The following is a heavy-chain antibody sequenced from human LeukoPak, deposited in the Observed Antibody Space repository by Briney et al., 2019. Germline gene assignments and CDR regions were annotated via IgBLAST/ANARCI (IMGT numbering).Heavy chain of an antibody. V-gene: IGHV5-10-1*01. CDR2: IDPSDSYT. Sequence: GESLKISCKGSGYSFTSYWISWVRQVPGKGLEWMGRIDPSDSYTNYSPSFQGHVTISADKSISTAYLQWSSLKASDTAMYYCARGGKSAYGWFDPWGQGALVTVSS. CDR1: GYSFTSYW. J-gene: IGHJ5*02. D-gene: IGHD5-12*01. CDR3: ARGGKSAYGWFDP.